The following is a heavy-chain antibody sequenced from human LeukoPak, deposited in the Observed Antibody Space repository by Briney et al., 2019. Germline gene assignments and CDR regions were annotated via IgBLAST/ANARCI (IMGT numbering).Heavy chain of an antibody. J-gene: IGHJ6*03. CDR3: AKGSGPAGINYYYYYMDV. CDR2: ISYDGSNK. D-gene: IGHD3-10*01. V-gene: IGHV3-30*04. Sequence: TGGSLRLSCAASGFTFSSYAMHWVRQAPGKGLEWVAVISYDGSNKYYADSVKGRFTISRDNSKNTLYLQMNSLRAEDTAVYYCAKGSGPAGINYYYYYMDVWGKGTTVTISS. CDR1: GFTFSSYA.